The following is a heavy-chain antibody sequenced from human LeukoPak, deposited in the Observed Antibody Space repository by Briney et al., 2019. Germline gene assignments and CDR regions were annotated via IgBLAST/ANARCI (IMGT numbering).Heavy chain of an antibody. Sequence: PGGSLRLSCAASGFTFSGSAMHWVRQASGKGLEWLGRIRSKADSYTTAYAASVKGRFIVSRDDSKNTAYLQMNSLETEDTAVYYCRAAADLNDYWGQGTLVTVSS. CDR2: IRSKADSYTT. D-gene: IGHD6-13*01. CDR1: GFTFSGSA. J-gene: IGHJ4*02. V-gene: IGHV3-73*01. CDR3: RAAADLNDY.